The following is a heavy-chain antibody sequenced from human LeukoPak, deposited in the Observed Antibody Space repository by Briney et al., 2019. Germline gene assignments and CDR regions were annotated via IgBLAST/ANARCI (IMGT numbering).Heavy chain of an antibody. CDR1: GYTFTSYG. V-gene: IGHV1-18*04. CDR2: TSAYNGNT. D-gene: IGHD6-13*01. Sequence: GASVKVSCKASGYTFTSYGISWVRQAPGQGLEWMGWTSAYNGNTNYAQNLQGRVTMTTDTSTSTAYMELRSLRSDDTAVCYCARDRAAAGTVSIVAYWGQGTLVTVSS. CDR3: ARDRAAAGTVSIVAY. J-gene: IGHJ4*02.